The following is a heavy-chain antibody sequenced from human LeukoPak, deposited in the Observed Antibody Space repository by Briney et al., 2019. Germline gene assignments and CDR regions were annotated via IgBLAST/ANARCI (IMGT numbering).Heavy chain of an antibody. V-gene: IGHV1-18*01. CDR1: GYTFTSYG. CDR2: ISAYNGNT. J-gene: IGHJ4*02. D-gene: IGHD3-9*01. CDR3: ARDLGYFDTQSPGY. Sequence: GASVKVSCKASGYTFTSYGISWVRQAPGQGLEWMGWISAYNGNTNYAQKVQGRVTMTTDTSTSTAYMELRSLRSDDTAVYYCARDLGYFDTQSPGYWGQGTLVTVSS.